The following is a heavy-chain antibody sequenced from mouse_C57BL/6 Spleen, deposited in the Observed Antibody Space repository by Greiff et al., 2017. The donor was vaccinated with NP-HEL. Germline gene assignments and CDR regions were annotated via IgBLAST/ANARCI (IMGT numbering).Heavy chain of an antibody. CDR2: INPNNGGT. CDR3: ESTAYYYGNFGGFAC. V-gene: IGHV1-26*01. Sequence: EVQLQQSGPELVKPGASVKISCKASGYTFTDYYMNWVKQSHGKSLEWIGVINPNNGGTSYNQKFKGKATLTVDTSSSTAYMELRSLTSEDSAVYYCESTAYYYGNFGGFACWGKGTLVTVAA. CDR1: GYTFTDYY. D-gene: IGHD2-1*01. J-gene: IGHJ3*01.